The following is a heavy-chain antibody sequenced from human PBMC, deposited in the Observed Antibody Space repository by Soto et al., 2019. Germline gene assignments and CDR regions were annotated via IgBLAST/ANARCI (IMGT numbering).Heavy chain of an antibody. CDR1: GASISSYF. D-gene: IGHD5-18*01. J-gene: IGHJ4*02. CDR2: VSYSGSP. Sequence: QVQLQEAGPGLVRSSETLSLTCTVSGASISSYFWSWIRQPPGKGLEWVAYVSYSGSPHYNPSLQSRVTVSVDTSKSQFSLEVTSWTAADTAVYYCARGGPVQLWAFDYWGRGSLVTVSS. V-gene: IGHV4-59*01. CDR3: ARGGPVQLWAFDY.